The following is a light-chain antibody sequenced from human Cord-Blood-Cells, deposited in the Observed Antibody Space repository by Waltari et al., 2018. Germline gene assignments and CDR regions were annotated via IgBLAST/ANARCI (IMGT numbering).Light chain of an antibody. CDR2: LNSDGSH. CDR1: SGHSSYA. J-gene: IGLJ3*02. CDR3: QTWGTGIWV. V-gene: IGLV4-69*01. Sequence: QLVLTQSPSASASLGASVKLTCTLSSGHSSYAIAWHQQQPEKGPRYLMKLNSDGSHSKGDGIPGRFSGSSSGAERYLTSSGLQSEDEADYYCQTWGTGIWVCGGGTKLTVL.